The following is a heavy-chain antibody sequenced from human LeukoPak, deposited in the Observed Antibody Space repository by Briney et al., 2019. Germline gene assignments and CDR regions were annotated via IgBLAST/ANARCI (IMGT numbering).Heavy chain of an antibody. CDR3: AKVYYHDSSGYRDAFDI. CDR2: IKQDGSKK. J-gene: IGHJ3*02. D-gene: IGHD3-22*01. V-gene: IGHV3-7*03. CDR1: GFPFSSYW. Sequence: GGSLRLSCVASGFPFSSYWMTWVRQAPGKGLEWVANIKQDGSKKSYVDSVKGRFTISRDNAKNSLYLQMNSLRAEDTAVYYCAKVYYHDSSGYRDAFDIWGQGTMVTVSS.